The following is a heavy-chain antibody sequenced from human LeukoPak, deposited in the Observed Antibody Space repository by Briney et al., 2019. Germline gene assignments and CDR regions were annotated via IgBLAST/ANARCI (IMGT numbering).Heavy chain of an antibody. CDR2: INQDGSER. Sequence: GGSLRLSCAPSGFTFSSYWTNWVRQAPGKGLAWVANINQDGSERYYVDSVKGRFTISRDNAENPLYLKMNSLRAEDTAVIYCAREGGYSGDGGFDIWGQGTMVTVSS. J-gene: IGHJ3*02. D-gene: IGHD5-12*01. V-gene: IGHV3-7*01. CDR1: GFTFSSYW. CDR3: AREGGYSGDGGFDI.